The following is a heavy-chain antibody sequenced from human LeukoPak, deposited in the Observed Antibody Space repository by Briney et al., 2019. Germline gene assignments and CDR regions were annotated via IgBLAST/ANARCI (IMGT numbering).Heavy chain of an antibody. D-gene: IGHD2-2*01. CDR1: GFTFSSFA. CDR2: ISGRGGGGNT. Sequence: PGGSLRLSRAASGFTFSSFAMNWVRQAPGKGLEWVSAISGRGGGGNTYYADSVKGRFTVSRDDSKNTLYLEMNSLTAADTAVYYCAKAESPTATRGNWLDPWGQGVPVTVSS. CDR3: AKAESPTATRGNWLDP. V-gene: IGHV3-23*01. J-gene: IGHJ5*02.